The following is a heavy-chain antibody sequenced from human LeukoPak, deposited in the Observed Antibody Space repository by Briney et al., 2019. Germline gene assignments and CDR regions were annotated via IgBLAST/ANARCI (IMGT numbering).Heavy chain of an antibody. CDR1: GDSISNSDFY. Sequence: SETLSLTCSVSGDSISNSDFYWVWVRQPPGKGLEWIGSIYYRGNTYYNPSLKSRVTISVDTSKKQFSLNLSSVTAADTAIYYCARQSSAAYCSGGSCVPYGMDVWGQGTTVTVSS. D-gene: IGHD2-15*01. CDR2: IYYRGNT. V-gene: IGHV4-39*01. CDR3: ARQSSAAYCSGGSCVPYGMDV. J-gene: IGHJ6*02.